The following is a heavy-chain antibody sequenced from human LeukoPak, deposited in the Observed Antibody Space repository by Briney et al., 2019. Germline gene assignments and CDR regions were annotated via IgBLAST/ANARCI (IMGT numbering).Heavy chain of an antibody. CDR3: ARLLRTNYDFWSGPRYNWFDP. CDR1: GGSISSYY. D-gene: IGHD3-3*01. Sequence: PSETLSLTCTVSGGSISSYYWSWIRQPPGKGLEWIGYIYYSGSTNYNPSLKSRVTISVDTSKNQFSLKLSSVTAADTAVYYCARLLRTNYDFWSGPRYNWFDPWGQGTLVTVSS. V-gene: IGHV4-59*08. CDR2: IYYSGST. J-gene: IGHJ5*02.